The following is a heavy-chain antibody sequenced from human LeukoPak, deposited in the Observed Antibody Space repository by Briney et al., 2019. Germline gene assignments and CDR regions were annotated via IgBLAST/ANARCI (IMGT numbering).Heavy chain of an antibody. D-gene: IGHD1/OR15-1a*01. V-gene: IGHV3-23*01. CDR3: AKETPTRGLITLDY. CDR2: ISESGGNT. CDR1: GFTFSSYG. J-gene: IGHJ4*02. Sequence: PGRSLRLSCEASGFTFSSYGMHWVRQAPGKGLGWVSAISESGGNTYYADSVKVRFTISRDNSKNTLYLQVNSLRAEDTAVYYCAKETPTRGLITLDYWGQGTLVTVSS.